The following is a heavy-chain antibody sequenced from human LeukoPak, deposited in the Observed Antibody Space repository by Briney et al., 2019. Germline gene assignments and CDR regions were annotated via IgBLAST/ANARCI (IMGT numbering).Heavy chain of an antibody. D-gene: IGHD6-19*01. CDR3: ARDLIAVADVGGWFDP. Sequence: ASMKVSCKASGYTFTGYYMHWVRQAPGQGLEWMGWINSNSGGTNYAQKFQGRVTMTRDTSISTAYMELSRLRSDDTAVYYCARDLIAVADVGGWFDPWGQGTLVTVSS. V-gene: IGHV1-2*02. CDR1: GYTFTGYY. J-gene: IGHJ5*02. CDR2: INSNSGGT.